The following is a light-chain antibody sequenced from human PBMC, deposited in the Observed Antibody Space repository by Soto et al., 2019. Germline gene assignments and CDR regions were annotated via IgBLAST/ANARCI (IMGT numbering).Light chain of an antibody. CDR1: QGISSY. J-gene: IGKJ5*01. CDR2: AAS. CDR3: QNYSTVST. V-gene: IGKV1-27*01. Sequence: DIQMTQSPSSLSASVGDRVTITCRASQGISSYFAWYQQKLAKVPKLLISAASTLQAGAPSRFSGSGSRTDFTLTISILHPEYVANYYCQNYSTVSTFGQGTRLEIK.